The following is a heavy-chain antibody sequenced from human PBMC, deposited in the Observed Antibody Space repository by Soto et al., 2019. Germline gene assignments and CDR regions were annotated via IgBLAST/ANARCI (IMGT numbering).Heavy chain of an antibody. V-gene: IGHV4-59*08. J-gene: IGHJ4*02. Sequence: QVQLQESGPGLVRPSETLSLTCTVSSGSISNHYLNWIRQTPGKGLEWIGYIHYNGSTNYNPSLKSRITISVDTSTNQFSLKMDSVTASDTAVYYCATGTGWLTDDWGQGTLVTVSS. CDR2: IHYNGST. CDR1: SGSISNHY. CDR3: ATGTGWLTDD. D-gene: IGHD6-19*01.